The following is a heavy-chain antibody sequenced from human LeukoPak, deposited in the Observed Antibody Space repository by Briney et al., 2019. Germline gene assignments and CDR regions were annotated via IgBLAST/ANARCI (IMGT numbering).Heavy chain of an antibody. D-gene: IGHD3-16*01. V-gene: IGHV3-23*01. Sequence: GGSLRLSCAASGFTFSSYAMSWVRQAPGKGLEWVSGVRGSDTNTYYADSVQGRFTISRDNSKNTLYLQMNSLRAEDTAVYYCAKEIMETTYFDYWGQGTLVTVSS. J-gene: IGHJ4*02. CDR2: VRGSDTNT. CDR1: GFTFSSYA. CDR3: AKEIMETTYFDY.